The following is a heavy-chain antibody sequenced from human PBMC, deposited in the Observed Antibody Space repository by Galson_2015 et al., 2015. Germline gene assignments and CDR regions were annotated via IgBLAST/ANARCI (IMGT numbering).Heavy chain of an antibody. J-gene: IGHJ4*02. CDR1: GYTFTSYG. V-gene: IGHV1-18*01. D-gene: IGHD3-22*01. CDR3: ARTPAPLYDSSGYCYSWVNYFDY. Sequence: SVKVSCKASGYTFTSYGISWVRQAPGQGLEWMGWISAYNGNTNYAQKLQGRVTMTTDTSTSTAYMELRSLRSDDTAVYYCARTPAPLYDSSGYCYSWVNYFDYWGQGTLVTVSS. CDR2: ISAYNGNT.